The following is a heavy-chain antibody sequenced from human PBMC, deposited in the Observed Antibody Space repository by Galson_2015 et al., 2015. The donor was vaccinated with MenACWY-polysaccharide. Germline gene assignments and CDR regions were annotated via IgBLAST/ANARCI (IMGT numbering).Heavy chain of an antibody. CDR1: GFNFSIYV. Sequence: RLSCAASGFNFSIYVMTWVRQAPGKGPEWVSAISSGSDTTYYTDSVKGRFTISRDNSKDTVHLQMDSLRAEDTAVYYCVKGGWANNWGQGTLVTVSS. J-gene: IGHJ4*02. CDR3: VKGGWANN. CDR2: ISSGSDTT. V-gene: IGHV3-23*01. D-gene: IGHD1-26*01.